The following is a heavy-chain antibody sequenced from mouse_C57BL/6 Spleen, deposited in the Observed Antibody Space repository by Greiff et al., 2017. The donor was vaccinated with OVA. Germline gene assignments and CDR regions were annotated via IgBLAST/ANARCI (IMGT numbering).Heavy chain of an antibody. Sequence: VQLQESGAELVRPGTSVKVSCKASGYAFTNYLIEWVKQRPGQGLEWIGVINPGSGGTNYNEKFKGKATLTADKSSSTAYMQLSSLTSEDSAVYFCARSRDGYSFAYWGQGTLVTVSA. J-gene: IGHJ3*01. V-gene: IGHV1-54*01. CDR1: GYAFTNYL. D-gene: IGHD2-3*01. CDR2: INPGSGGT. CDR3: ARSRDGYSFAY.